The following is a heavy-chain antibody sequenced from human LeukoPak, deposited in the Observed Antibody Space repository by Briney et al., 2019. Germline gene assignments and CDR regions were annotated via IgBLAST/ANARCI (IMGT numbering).Heavy chain of an antibody. D-gene: IGHD5-12*01. CDR2: IYPGDSDT. Sequence: NLGESLKISCKCSGYSFTTYWIGWVRQMPGKGLEWMGIIYPGDSDTRYSPSFQGQVTISADKSISTAYLQWSSLKASDTAMYYCARTLRGYSGYADEGFDYWGQGTLVTVSS. CDR1: GYSFTTYW. J-gene: IGHJ4*02. V-gene: IGHV5-51*01. CDR3: ARTLRGYSGYADEGFDY.